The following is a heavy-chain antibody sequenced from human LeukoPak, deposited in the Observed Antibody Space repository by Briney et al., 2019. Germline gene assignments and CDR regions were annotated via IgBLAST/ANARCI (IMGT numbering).Heavy chain of an antibody. CDR3: AKDITKYYYDSSGYYRDWYFDL. V-gene: IGHV3-9*01. Sequence: GGSLRLSCAASGFTFDDYAMHWVRQAPGKGLEWVSGISWNSGSIGYADSVKGRFTISRDNAKNSLYLQMNSLRAEDTALYYCAKDITKYYYDSSGYYRDWYFDLWGRGTLVTVSS. D-gene: IGHD3-22*01. CDR1: GFTFDDYA. CDR2: ISWNSGSI. J-gene: IGHJ2*01.